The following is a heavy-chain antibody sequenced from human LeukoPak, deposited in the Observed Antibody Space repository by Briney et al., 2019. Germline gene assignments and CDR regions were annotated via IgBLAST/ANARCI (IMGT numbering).Heavy chain of an antibody. D-gene: IGHD4-17*01. V-gene: IGHV4-61*02. CDR3: ARTLIYGDYVKDYYYYYMDV. J-gene: IGHJ6*03. Sequence: SQTLSLTCTVSGGSISSGSYYWSWIRQPAGKGLEWIGRIYTSGSTNYNPSLKSRVTISVDTSKNQFSLKLSSVTAADTAVYYCARTLIYGDYVKDYYYYYMDVWGKGTTVTISS. CDR2: IYTSGST. CDR1: GGSISSGSYY.